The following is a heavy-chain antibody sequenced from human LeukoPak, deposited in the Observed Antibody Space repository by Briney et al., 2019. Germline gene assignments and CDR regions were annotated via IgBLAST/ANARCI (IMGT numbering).Heavy chain of an antibody. V-gene: IGHV3-74*01. CDR2: ISDDGSSA. D-gene: IGHD2-2*03. Sequence: GGSLRLSCAASGFTFGNYWMHWVRQAPGKGPLWVSRISDDGSSANYADSVQGRFTISRDNAKNTVYLQMHSLRAEDTAVYYCVSGYCSSTTCYRGAYWGPGTLVTVSS. J-gene: IGHJ4*02. CDR1: GFTFGNYW. CDR3: VSGYCSSTTCYRGAY.